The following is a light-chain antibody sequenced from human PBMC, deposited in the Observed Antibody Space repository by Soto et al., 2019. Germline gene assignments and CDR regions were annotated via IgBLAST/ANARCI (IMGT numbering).Light chain of an antibody. CDR1: QSVRIN. J-gene: IGKJ2*01. Sequence: EVVMTQSPATLSVSPGERATLSCRASQSVRINLAWYQQKPGQAPRLLIYVASTRVTAVPARFSGSEFGTEFTLTISSLQSEDVAEYYCQQYGSSPYTFGQGTKLEIK. V-gene: IGKV3-15*01. CDR2: VAS. CDR3: QQYGSSPYT.